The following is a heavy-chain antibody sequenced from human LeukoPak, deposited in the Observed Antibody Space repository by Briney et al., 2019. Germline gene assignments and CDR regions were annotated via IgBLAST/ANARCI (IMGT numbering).Heavy chain of an antibody. CDR1: GFTFSSYW. D-gene: IGHD6-19*01. Sequence: GGSLRLSCAASGFTFSSYWMHWVRQAPGKGLEWVANIKQDGGEIYYVDSVKGRFTISRDNAKNSLYLQMNSLRAEDTAVYYCATDPIAVAGLYNWFDPWGQGTLVTVSS. V-gene: IGHV3-7*03. CDR3: ATDPIAVAGLYNWFDP. J-gene: IGHJ5*02. CDR2: IKQDGGEI.